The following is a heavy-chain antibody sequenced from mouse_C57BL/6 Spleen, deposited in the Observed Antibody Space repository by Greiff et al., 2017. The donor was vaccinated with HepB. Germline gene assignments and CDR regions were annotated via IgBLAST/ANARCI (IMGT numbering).Heavy chain of an antibody. V-gene: IGHV1-72*01. J-gene: IGHJ4*01. CDR3: AKDRGVYYGSSYDAMDY. CDR1: GYTFTSYW. CDR2: IDPNSGGT. D-gene: IGHD1-1*01. Sequence: QVQLQQPGAELVKPGASVKLSCKASGYTFTSYWMHWVKQRPGRGLEWIGRIDPNSGGTKYNEKFKSKATLTVDKPSSTAYMQLSSLTSEDSAGYYCAKDRGVYYGSSYDAMDYWGQGTSVTVSS.